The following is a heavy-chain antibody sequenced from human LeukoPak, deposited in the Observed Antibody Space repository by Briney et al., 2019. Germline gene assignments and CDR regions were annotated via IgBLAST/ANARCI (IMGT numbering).Heavy chain of an antibody. CDR2: LYYSGST. V-gene: IGHV4-39*07. Sequence: SETLSLTCTVSGGSITSNSYYWVWIRQPPGKGLEWIGSLYYSGSTYYNPSLKSRVTISVDTSKNQFSLKLSSVTAADTAVYYCARTTMVRGTYYMDVWGKGTTVTVSS. J-gene: IGHJ6*03. CDR1: GGSITSNSYY. CDR3: ARTTMVRGTYYMDV. D-gene: IGHD3-10*01.